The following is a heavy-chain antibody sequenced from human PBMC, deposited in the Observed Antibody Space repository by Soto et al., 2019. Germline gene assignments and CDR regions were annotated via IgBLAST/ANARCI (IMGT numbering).Heavy chain of an antibody. CDR1: GFTFSSYA. Sequence: GGSLRLSCAASGFTFSSYAMSWVRQAPGKGLEWVSAISGSGGSTYYADSVKGRFTISRDNSKNTLYLQMNSLRAEDTAVYYCAKVAPRYYYDSSGYPPPDYWGQGTLVTVSS. CDR2: ISGSGGST. J-gene: IGHJ4*02. CDR3: AKVAPRYYYDSSGYPPPDY. V-gene: IGHV3-23*01. D-gene: IGHD3-22*01.